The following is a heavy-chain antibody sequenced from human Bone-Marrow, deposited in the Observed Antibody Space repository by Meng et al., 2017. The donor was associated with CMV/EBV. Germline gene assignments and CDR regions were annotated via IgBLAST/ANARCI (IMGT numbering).Heavy chain of an antibody. CDR2: INPQSGGT. V-gene: IGHV1-2*02. D-gene: IGHD2-2*02. CDR3: ARDGLDIVVVPAAISVSRYYGMDV. Sequence: ASVKVSCKASGFTFSDYYIHWVRQAPGQGLEWMGWINPQSGGTNYAQNFQGRVTMTRDTSISTAYMELSRLRSDDTAVYYCARDGLDIVVVPAAISVSRYYGMDVWGQGTTVTVSS. J-gene: IGHJ6*02. CDR1: GFTFSDYY.